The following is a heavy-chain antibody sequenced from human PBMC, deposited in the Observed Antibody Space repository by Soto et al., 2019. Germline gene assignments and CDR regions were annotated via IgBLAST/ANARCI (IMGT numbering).Heavy chain of an antibody. J-gene: IGHJ6*03. CDR1: GFTFSSYD. D-gene: IGHD4-17*01. Sequence: GGSLRLSCAASGFTFSSYDMHWVRQATGKGLEWVSAIGTAGDTYYPGSVKGRFTISRENAKNSLYLQMNSLRAGDTAVYYCARAVVEEDYGDYGQHYYYYYYMDVWGKGTTVTVSS. CDR2: IGTAGDT. V-gene: IGHV3-13*01. CDR3: ARAVVEEDYGDYGQHYYYYYYMDV.